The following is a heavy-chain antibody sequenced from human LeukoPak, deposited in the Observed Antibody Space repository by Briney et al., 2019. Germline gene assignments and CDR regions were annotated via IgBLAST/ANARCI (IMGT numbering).Heavy chain of an antibody. D-gene: IGHD3-3*01. V-gene: IGHV3-21*01. CDR1: GFTFSSYS. Sequence: GGSLRLXCAASGFTFSSYSMNWVRQAPGKELEWVSSISSSSSYIYYADSVKGRFTISRDNAKNSLYLQMNSLRAEDTAVYYCARDTSYTIFGVFDFDYWGQGTLVTVSS. J-gene: IGHJ4*02. CDR2: ISSSSSYI. CDR3: ARDTSYTIFGVFDFDY.